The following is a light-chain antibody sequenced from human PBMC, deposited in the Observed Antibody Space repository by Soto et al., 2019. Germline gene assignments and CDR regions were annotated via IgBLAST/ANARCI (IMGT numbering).Light chain of an antibody. CDR1: RDVGSD. CDR3: QQSYSTPYT. V-gene: IGKV1-39*01. Sequence: QMTQSPSSLSASVGEKIIITCRASRDVGSDVSWYQQKPGQAPKLLIYAASNLYTGVPSRFSGSRSGTEFTLTISSLQPEDFASYYSQQSYSTPYTFGQGTKLEIK. J-gene: IGKJ2*01. CDR2: AAS.